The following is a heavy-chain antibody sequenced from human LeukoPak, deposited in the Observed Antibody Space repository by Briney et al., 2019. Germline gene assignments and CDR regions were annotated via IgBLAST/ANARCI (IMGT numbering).Heavy chain of an antibody. CDR3: AKDQRFGDLDDY. D-gene: IGHD3-10*01. J-gene: IGHJ4*02. Sequence: GGSLRLSCAASGFIFNNYAMSWVRQAPGKGLEWVSSISGTGVTTYYADCVKGRFAISRDNSKNTLYLQMTSLRAEDTAVYYCAKDQRFGDLDDYRGQGTLVTVSS. V-gene: IGHV3-23*01. CDR2: ISGTGVTT. CDR1: GFIFNNYA.